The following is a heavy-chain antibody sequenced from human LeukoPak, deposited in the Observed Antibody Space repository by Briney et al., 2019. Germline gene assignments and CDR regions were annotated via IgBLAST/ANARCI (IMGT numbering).Heavy chain of an antibody. CDR2: INHSGST. Sequence: PGGSLRLSCAASGFTFSSYWMSWVRQAPGKGLEWIGEINHSGSTNYNPSLKSRVTISVDTSKNQFSLKLSSVTAADTAVYYCARERGTYSGSYLWYFDYWGQGTLVTVSS. D-gene: IGHD1-26*01. CDR3: ARERGTYSGSYLWYFDY. CDR1: GFTFSSYW. J-gene: IGHJ4*02. V-gene: IGHV4-34*01.